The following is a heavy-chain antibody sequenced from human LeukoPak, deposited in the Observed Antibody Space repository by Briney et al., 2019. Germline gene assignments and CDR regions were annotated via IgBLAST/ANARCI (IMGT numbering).Heavy chain of an antibody. V-gene: IGHV4-34*01. D-gene: IGHD3-16*02. CDR1: GGSFSGYY. Sequence: TSETLSLTCAVYGGSFSGYYWSWIRQPPGKGLEWIGEINHSGSTNYNPSLKSRVTISVDTSKNQFSLKLSSVTAADTAVYYCARHVDPVMITFGGVIGDNWFDPWGQGTLVTVSS. CDR2: INHSGST. CDR3: ARHVDPVMITFGGVIGDNWFDP. J-gene: IGHJ5*02.